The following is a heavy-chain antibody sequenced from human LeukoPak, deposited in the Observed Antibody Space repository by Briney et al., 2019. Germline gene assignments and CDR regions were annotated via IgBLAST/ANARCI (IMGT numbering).Heavy chain of an antibody. Sequence: PVKVSCKASGGTFSSYAISWVRQAPGQGLEWMGRIIPIFGTANYAQKFQGRVTITTDESTSTAYMELSSLRSEDTAVYYCARNGYYYDSSGYDFDYWGQGTLVTVSS. J-gene: IGHJ4*02. V-gene: IGHV1-69*05. D-gene: IGHD3-22*01. CDR2: IIPIFGTA. CDR3: ARNGYYYDSSGYDFDY. CDR1: GGTFSSYA.